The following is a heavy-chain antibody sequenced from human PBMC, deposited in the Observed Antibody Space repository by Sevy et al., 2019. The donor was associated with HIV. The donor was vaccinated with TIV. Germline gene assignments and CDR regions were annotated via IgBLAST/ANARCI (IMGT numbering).Heavy chain of an antibody. CDR1: GFTFSSYN. CDR3: ARDEVGGSYWEFDY. J-gene: IGHJ4*02. V-gene: IGHV3-21*01. Sequence: GGSLRLSCAASGFTFSSYNMNWVRQAPGKGLEWVSSISTSSSYIYYADSVKGRFTISRDNAKNSLYLQMNSLRAEDTAVYYCARDEVGGSYWEFDYWGQGTLVTVSS. CDR2: ISTSSSYI. D-gene: IGHD1-26*01.